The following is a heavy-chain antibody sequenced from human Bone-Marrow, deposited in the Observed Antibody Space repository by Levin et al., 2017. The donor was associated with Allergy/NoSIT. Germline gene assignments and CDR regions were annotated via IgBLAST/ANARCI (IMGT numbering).Heavy chain of an antibody. CDR3: ARDPRAGIAAAGTDPNWFDP. D-gene: IGHD6-13*01. CDR1: GFTFSSYS. CDR2: ISSSSSYI. V-gene: IGHV3-21*01. Sequence: PGGSLRLSCAASGFTFSSYSMNWVRQAPGKGLEWVSSISSSSSYIYYADSVKGRFTISRDNAKNSLYLQMNSLRAEDTAVYYCARDPRAGIAAAGTDPNWFDPWGQGTLVTVSS. J-gene: IGHJ5*02.